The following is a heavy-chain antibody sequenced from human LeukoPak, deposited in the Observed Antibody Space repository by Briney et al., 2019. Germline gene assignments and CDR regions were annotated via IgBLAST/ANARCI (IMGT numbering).Heavy chain of an antibody. V-gene: IGHV4-34*01. D-gene: IGHD2-2*01. J-gene: IGHJ6*03. CDR2: INHSGST. Sequence: PSETLSLTSAVYGGSFSGYYWSWIRQPPGKGLEWIGEINHSGSTNYNPSLKSRVTISVDTSKNQFSLKLSPVTAADTAVYYCARLADDIVVVPAGDRNYYYYYMDVWGKGTTVTVSS. CDR3: ARLADDIVVVPAGDRNYYYYYMDV. CDR1: GGSFSGYY.